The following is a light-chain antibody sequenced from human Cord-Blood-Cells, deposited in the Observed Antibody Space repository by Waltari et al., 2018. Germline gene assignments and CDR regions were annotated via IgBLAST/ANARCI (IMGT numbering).Light chain of an antibody. CDR3: QQYNNWPLT. Sequence: EIVMTQSPATLSVSPGERATLSCRASQSVSSNLAWYQQKPRQAPRLLIYGASTRATGIPARFSGSGSGTEFTLTISILQSEDFAVYYCQQYNNWPLTFGGGTKVEIK. J-gene: IGKJ4*01. V-gene: IGKV3-15*01. CDR2: GAS. CDR1: QSVSSN.